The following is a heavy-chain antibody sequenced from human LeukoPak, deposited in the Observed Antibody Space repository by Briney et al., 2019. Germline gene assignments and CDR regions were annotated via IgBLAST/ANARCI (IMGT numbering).Heavy chain of an antibody. D-gene: IGHD4-17*01. J-gene: IGHJ4*02. CDR1: GGSFSGYY. V-gene: IGHV4-34*01. CDR3: ARGRSDGRDGDYCDPFDY. CDR2: INHSGST. Sequence: SETLSLTCAVYGGSFSGYYWSWIRQPPGKGLEWIGEINHSGSTNYNPSLKSRVTISVDTSKNQFSLKLSSVTAADTAVYYCARGRSDGRDGDYCDPFDYWGQGTLVTVSS.